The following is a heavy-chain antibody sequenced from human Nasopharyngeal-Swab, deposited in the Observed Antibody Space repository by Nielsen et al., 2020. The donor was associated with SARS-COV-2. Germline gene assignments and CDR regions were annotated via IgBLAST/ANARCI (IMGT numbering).Heavy chain of an antibody. CDR2: IYPGDSDT. J-gene: IGHJ3*01. Sequence: GGSLRLSCKGSGSSFTSYWIGWVRQMPGKGLEWMGIIYPGDSDTRYSPSFQGQVTISADRSINTAYLQWSSLKASDTAMYYCARRSTVGDVFDVWGQGTMVTVSS. D-gene: IGHD4-23*01. CDR3: ARRSTVGDVFDV. V-gene: IGHV5-51*01. CDR1: GSSFTSYW.